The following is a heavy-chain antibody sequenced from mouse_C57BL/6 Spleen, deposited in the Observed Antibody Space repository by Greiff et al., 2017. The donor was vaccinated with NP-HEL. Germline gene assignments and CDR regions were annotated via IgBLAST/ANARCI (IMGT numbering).Heavy chain of an antibody. V-gene: IGHV1-72*01. Sequence: QFPLQQPVALLVPPVASVPLSCKASVYTFTSYWMHLLTPRPVRGLAWIGRIDPNSGGTKYNEKFTSKATLTVDKPSSTAYMQLSSLTSEDSAVYYCARDYGSSYLAWFAYWGQGTLVTVSA. CDR1: VYTFTSYW. CDR2: IDPNSGGT. CDR3: ARDYGSSYLAWFAY. J-gene: IGHJ3*01. D-gene: IGHD1-1*01.